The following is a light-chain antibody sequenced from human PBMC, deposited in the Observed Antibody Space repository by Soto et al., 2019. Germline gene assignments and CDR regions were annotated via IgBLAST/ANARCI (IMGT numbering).Light chain of an antibody. Sequence: QSVLTQPPSASGTPGQRVTISCSGSSSNIGSNTVNWYQQLPGTAPKLLIYSNNQRPSGDPDRFSGSKAGTSASLAISGLQAEDEAEYYCAAWDDSRNAVVFGGGTKLTVL. J-gene: IGLJ2*01. CDR2: SNN. CDR3: AAWDDSRNAVV. V-gene: IGLV1-44*01. CDR1: SSNIGSNT.